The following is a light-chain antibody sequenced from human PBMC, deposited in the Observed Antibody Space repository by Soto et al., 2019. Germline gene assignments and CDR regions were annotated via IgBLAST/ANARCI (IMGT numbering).Light chain of an antibody. V-gene: IGKV3-11*01. CDR3: QQPSNWPPST. CDR2: DAS. CDR1: QSVSSY. J-gene: IGKJ5*01. Sequence: EIVLTQSPATLSLSPGERATLSCRASQSVSSYLAWYQQKPGQAPRLLIYDASNRATGIPARFSGSGSGTDFTLTINSLEPEDTAVYYCQQPSNWPPSTFGQGTRLEIK.